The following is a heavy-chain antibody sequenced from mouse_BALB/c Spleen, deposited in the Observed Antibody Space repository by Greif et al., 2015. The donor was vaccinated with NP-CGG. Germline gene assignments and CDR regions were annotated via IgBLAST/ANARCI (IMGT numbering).Heavy chain of an antibody. D-gene: IGHD1-2*01. CDR3: ATTATGY. CDR1: GYTFTSYW. CDR2: INPSTGYT. J-gene: IGHJ2*01. V-gene: IGHV1-7*01. Sequence: QVQLQQSGAELAKPGASVKMSCKASGYTFTSYWMHWVKQRPGQGLEWIGYINPSTGYTEYNQKFKDKATLTADKSSSTAYMQLSSLTSEDSAVYYCATTATGYWGQGTTLTVSS.